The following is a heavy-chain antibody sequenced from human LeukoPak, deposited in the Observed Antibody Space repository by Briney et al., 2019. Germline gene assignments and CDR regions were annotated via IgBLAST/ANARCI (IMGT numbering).Heavy chain of an antibody. D-gene: IGHD3-16*01. CDR1: GYTFTGYY. CDR2: INPNSGGS. V-gene: IGHV1-2*02. Sequence: ASVKVSCKASGYTFTGYYMHWVRQAPGQGLEWMGWINPNSGGSNYAQKFQGRVTMTRDTSISTAYMELSRLRSDDTAVYYCAREGTPSIMITQFDNWFDPWGQGTLVTVSS. CDR3: AREGTPSIMITQFDNWFDP. J-gene: IGHJ5*02.